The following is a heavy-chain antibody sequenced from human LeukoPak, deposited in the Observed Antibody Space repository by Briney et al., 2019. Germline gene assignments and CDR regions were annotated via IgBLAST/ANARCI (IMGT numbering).Heavy chain of an antibody. CDR2: IYTGGNT. Sequence: PGGSLRLSCAASGFTVSSNYMTWVRQAPGKGLEWVSVIYTGGNTDYADSVKGRFTISRDNSKNTLYLQMNSLRAEDTAVYYRARGRPPYYFDYWGQGTLVTVSS. V-gene: IGHV3-66*02. CDR3: ARGRPPYYFDY. D-gene: IGHD1-26*01. CDR1: GFTVSSNY. J-gene: IGHJ4*02.